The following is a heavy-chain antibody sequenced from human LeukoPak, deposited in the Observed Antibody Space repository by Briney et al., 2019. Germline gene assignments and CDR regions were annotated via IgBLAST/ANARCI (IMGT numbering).Heavy chain of an antibody. CDR3: ARSGWSPDYYYYYMDV. J-gene: IGHJ6*03. CDR2: MNPNSGNT. D-gene: IGHD6-19*01. CDR1: GYTFTSYD. V-gene: IGHV1-8*01. Sequence: ASVKVSCKASGYTFTSYDINWVRQATGQGLEWMGWMNPNSGNTGYAQKFQGRVTMTRNTSISTAYMELSSLGSEDTAVYYCARSGWSPDYYYYYMDVWGKGTTVTVSS.